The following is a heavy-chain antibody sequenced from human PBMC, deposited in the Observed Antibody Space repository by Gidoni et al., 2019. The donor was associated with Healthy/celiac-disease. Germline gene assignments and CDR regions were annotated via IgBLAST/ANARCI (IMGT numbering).Heavy chain of an antibody. V-gene: IGHV3-48*01. CDR2: ISSSSTI. Sequence: EVQLVESGVGLVQPGGSLSLSCAASGFPFSSYSMNWVRQAPGKGGGWVSYISSSSTIYYADSVKGRFTISRDNAKNSLYLQMNSLRAEDTAVYYCARARGIVGATNWFDPWGQGTLVTVSS. CDR3: ARARGIVGATNWFDP. J-gene: IGHJ5*02. CDR1: GFPFSSYS. D-gene: IGHD1-26*01.